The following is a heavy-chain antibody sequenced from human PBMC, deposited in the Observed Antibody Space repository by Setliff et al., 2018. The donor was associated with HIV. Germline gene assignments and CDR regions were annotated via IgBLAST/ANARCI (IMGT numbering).Heavy chain of an antibody. CDR3: AREPTLYCGGDCYFDY. D-gene: IGHD2-21*02. CDR2: IYYSGST. Sequence: PSETLSLTCTVSGDSIGSSSYYWAWIRQPPGKGLEWIGNIYYSGSTYYNPSLKTRVTISVDGSKNQFSLKLSSVTAADTAVYYCAREPTLYCGGDCYFDYWGQGTLVTVSS. J-gene: IGHJ4*02. V-gene: IGHV4-39*02. CDR1: GDSIGSSSYY.